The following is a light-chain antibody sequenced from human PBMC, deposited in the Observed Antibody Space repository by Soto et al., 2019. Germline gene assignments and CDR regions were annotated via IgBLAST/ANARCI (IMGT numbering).Light chain of an antibody. CDR2: HAS. V-gene: IGKV3D-15*01. CDR3: QEYNNGPLLT. Sequence: ITQSPATRSVSRVKRATLSCRASQSFNSKLAWYQQKPGQSPRLVIYHASTRATGIQARFSGSVSGTEFTLTISSLQSEDFAVDYFQEYNNGPLLTVGPGTRLEI. CDR1: QSFNSK. J-gene: IGKJ5*01.